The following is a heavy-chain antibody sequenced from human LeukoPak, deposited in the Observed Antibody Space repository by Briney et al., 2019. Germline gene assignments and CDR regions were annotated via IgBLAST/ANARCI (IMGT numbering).Heavy chain of an antibody. CDR2: IIPIFGTA. Sequence: ASVKVSCKASGYTFTGYYMHWVRQAPGQGLEWMGGIIPIFGTANYAQKFQGRVTITADKSTSTAYIELSSLRSEDTAVYFCARQIGLGYCSSTSCLSWFDPWGQGTLVTVSS. D-gene: IGHD2-2*01. V-gene: IGHV1-69*06. J-gene: IGHJ5*02. CDR3: ARQIGLGYCSSTSCLSWFDP. CDR1: GYTFTGYY.